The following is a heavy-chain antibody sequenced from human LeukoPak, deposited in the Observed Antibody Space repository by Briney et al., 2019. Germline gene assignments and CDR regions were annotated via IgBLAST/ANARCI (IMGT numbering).Heavy chain of an antibody. CDR2: ISYDGSNK. J-gene: IGHJ4*02. D-gene: IGHD3-10*01. Sequence: GGSLRLSCAASGFTFSSYALSWVRQAPGKGLEWVAVISYDGSNKYYADSVKGRFTISRDNSKNTLYLQMNSLRAEDTAVYYCAKANHQLLWFGELLFDYWGQGTLVTVSS. CDR3: AKANHQLLWFGELLFDY. V-gene: IGHV3-30*18. CDR1: GFTFSSYA.